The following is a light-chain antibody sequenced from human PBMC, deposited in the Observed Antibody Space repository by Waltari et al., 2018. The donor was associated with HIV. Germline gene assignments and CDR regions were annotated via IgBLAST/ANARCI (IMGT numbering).Light chain of an antibody. V-gene: IGLV2-11*01. CDR3: CSYAGSYGYV. Sequence: QSALTQPRSVSGSTGQSVTISCTGTSSDVGGYNYVSWYTQHPGKSPKLMICDVSRRPSGVPDRFSGSKSGNTASLTISGLQAEDEADYYCCSYAGSYGYVFGTGTKVTVL. CDR1: SSDVGGYNY. CDR2: DVS. J-gene: IGLJ1*01.